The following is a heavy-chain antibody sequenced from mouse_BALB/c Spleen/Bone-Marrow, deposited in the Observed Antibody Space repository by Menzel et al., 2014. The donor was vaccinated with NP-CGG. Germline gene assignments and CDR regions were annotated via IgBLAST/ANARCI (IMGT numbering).Heavy chain of an antibody. CDR1: GFNIKDYY. V-gene: IGHV14-4*02. Sequence: LVESGAELVRSGASVKLSCTASGFNIKDYYMHWVKQRPEQGLEWIGWIDPENGDTEYAPKFQGKATMTADTSSNTAYLQLSSLTSEDTAVYYCKGNYYAMDYWGQGTSVTVSS. J-gene: IGHJ4*01. CDR3: KGNYYAMDY. D-gene: IGHD2-1*01. CDR2: IDPENGDT.